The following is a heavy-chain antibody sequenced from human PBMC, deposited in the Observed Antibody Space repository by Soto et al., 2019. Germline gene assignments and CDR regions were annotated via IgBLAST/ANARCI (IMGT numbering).Heavy chain of an antibody. D-gene: IGHD6-13*01. CDR2: IYYSGRT. CDR1: GGSISSYY. Sequence: QVQLQESGPGLVKPSETLSLTCTVSGGSISSYYWSWIRQPPGKGLEWIGSIYYSGRTNYNPSLEGPVLISVAPSKTQISLKMSSGSGAYTAVDYSARHVVVLAAAVFPEPYYCYYMDVWGKGTTVTVSS. V-gene: IGHV4-59*08. J-gene: IGHJ6*03. CDR3: ARHVVVLAAAVFPEPYYCYYMDV.